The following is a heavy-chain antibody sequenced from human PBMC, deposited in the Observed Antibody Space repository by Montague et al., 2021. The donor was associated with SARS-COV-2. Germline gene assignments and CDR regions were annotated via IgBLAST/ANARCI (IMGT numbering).Heavy chain of an antibody. CDR3: ARDMAAAGTGYYYYGMDV. V-gene: IGHV3-7*01. CDR2: IEQDGSEK. D-gene: IGHD6-13*01. J-gene: IGHJ6*02. CDR1: GFTFSSYW. Sequence: SLRLSCPASGFTFSSYWMSWVRQAPGKGPEWVANIEQDGSEKYYVDSVKGRFAISRDNAKNSLYLQMNSLRAEDTAVYYCARDMAAAGTGYYYYGMDVWGQGTTVTVSS.